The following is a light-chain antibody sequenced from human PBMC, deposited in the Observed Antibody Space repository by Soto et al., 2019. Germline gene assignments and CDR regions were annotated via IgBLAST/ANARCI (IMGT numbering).Light chain of an antibody. CDR1: STDVGGYKY. V-gene: IGLV2-14*01. CDR2: EVS. CDR3: SSYTSSSTWV. J-gene: IGLJ3*02. Sequence: QSALTQPASVXXXXGQSITISCTGSSTDVGGYKYVASFQQHPGKAPKLMIYEVSNRPSGVSNRFSGSKSGNTASLTISGLQAEDEADYYCSSYTSSSTWVFGGGTKLTVL.